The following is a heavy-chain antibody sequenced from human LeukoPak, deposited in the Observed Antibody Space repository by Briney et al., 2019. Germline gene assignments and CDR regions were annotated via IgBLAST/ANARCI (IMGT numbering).Heavy chain of an antibody. D-gene: IGHD5-24*01. CDR2: RKHDGIEK. CDR3: AREGREGYNYPALDF. J-gene: IGHJ4*02. CDR1: GFSFGSYW. Sequence: QPGGSLRLSCVASGFSFGSYWMAWVRQAPGKGLEGVANRKHDGIEKYHVDSVKGRFTISRDNTKNSLHLHMSSLRVEDTAVYYCAREGREGYNYPALDFWGQGILVTVSS. V-gene: IGHV3-7*03.